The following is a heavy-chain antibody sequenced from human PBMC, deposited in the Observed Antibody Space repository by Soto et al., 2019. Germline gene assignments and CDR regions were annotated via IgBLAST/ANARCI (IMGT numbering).Heavy chain of an antibody. CDR3: ARVGFGTMVTTTDY. J-gene: IGHJ4*02. CDR1: GFTFSSYA. Sequence: QVQLVESGGGVVQPGRSLRLSCAASGFTFSSYAMHWVRQAPGKGLEWVAVISYDGSNKYYADSVKGRFTISRDNSKNTLYLQMNSLRAEDTAVYYCARVGFGTMVTTTDYWGQGTLVTVSS. V-gene: IGHV3-30-3*01. CDR2: ISYDGSNK. D-gene: IGHD4-17*01.